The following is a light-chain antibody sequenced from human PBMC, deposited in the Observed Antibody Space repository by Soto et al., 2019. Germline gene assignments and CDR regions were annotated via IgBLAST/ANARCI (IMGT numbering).Light chain of an antibody. V-gene: IGKV3-11*01. CDR1: QSVSSY. Sequence: EIVLTQSPATLSLSPGERATLSGRASQSVSSYLAWYQQTHGQAPRILIYDASNRDTGIPARFSGSGSGTDCTLTISRLEPEDFEVYYCQQRSNWPRTFGQGTRLEIK. CDR3: QQRSNWPRT. CDR2: DAS. J-gene: IGKJ5*01.